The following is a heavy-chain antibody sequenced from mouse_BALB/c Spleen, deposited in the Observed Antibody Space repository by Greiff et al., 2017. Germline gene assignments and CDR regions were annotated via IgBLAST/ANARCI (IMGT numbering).Heavy chain of an antibody. CDR2: INPSNGRT. CDR3: ALLGGFDY. V-gene: IGHV1S81*02. CDR1: GYTFTSYW. Sequence: QVQLQQPGAELVKPGASVKLSWKASGYTFTSYWLHWVKQMPGQGLEWIGEINPSNGRTNYNEKFKSKATLTEDKSSSTAYMQLSSLSSEDSAVYYCALLGGFDYWGQGTTLTVSS. D-gene: IGHD4-1*01. J-gene: IGHJ2*01.